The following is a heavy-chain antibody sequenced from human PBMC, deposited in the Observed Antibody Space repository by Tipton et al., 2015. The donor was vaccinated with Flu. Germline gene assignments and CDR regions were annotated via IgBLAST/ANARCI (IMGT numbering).Heavy chain of an antibody. CDR3: AREGFDSSGYRAGDAFDI. D-gene: IGHD3-22*01. V-gene: IGHV4-61*02. Sequence: TLSLTCTVSGGSISSGSYYWSWIRQPAGKGLEWIGRIYTSGSTNCNPSLKSRVTISVDTSKNQFSLKLSSVTAADTAVYYCAREGFDSSGYRAGDAFDIWGQGTMVTVSS. CDR1: GGSISSGSYY. J-gene: IGHJ3*02. CDR2: IYTSGST.